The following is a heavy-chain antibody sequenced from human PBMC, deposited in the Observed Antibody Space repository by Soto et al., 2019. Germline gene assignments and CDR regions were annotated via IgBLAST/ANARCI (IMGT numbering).Heavy chain of an antibody. Sequence: SETLSLTCTVSGGSISGSSYYWGWIRQPPGKGLEWIGSIYYSGRTYYNPSRKSRVTISVDTSKNQFSLRLSSVTAADTAVYYCARHRNYDSSGSRWFDPWGLGTLVTVSS. CDR1: GGSISGSSYY. V-gene: IGHV4-39*01. D-gene: IGHD3-22*01. J-gene: IGHJ5*02. CDR3: ARHRNYDSSGSRWFDP. CDR2: IYYSGRT.